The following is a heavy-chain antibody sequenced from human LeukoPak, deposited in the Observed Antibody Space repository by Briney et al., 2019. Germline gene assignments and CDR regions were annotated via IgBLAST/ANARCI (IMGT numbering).Heavy chain of an antibody. V-gene: IGHV4-39*01. Sequence: SGTLSLTCTVSGGSISSSSYCWGWIRQPPGKGLEGIGRIYYSGSSYYNPSLKSRVTISVDTSKKQFSLKLSSVTAADTAVYYCARASFDFWSVPTRGYYYYMDVWGKGTTVTVFS. CDR1: GGSISSSSYC. CDR2: IYYSGSS. CDR3: ARASFDFWSVPTRGYYYYMDV. J-gene: IGHJ6*03. D-gene: IGHD3-3*01.